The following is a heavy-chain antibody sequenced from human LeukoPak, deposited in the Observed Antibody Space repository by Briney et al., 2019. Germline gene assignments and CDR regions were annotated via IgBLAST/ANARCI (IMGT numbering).Heavy chain of an antibody. J-gene: IGHJ4*02. CDR2: IYYSGST. CDR1: GGSINSGGYY. V-gene: IGHV4-31*03. Sequence: SQTLSLTCTVSGGSINSGGYYWSWIRQHPGKGLEWIGYIYYSGSTYYNPSLKSRVTISVDTSKNQFSLKLSSVTAADTAVYYCARVHGILTGYSSLYYFDYWGQGTLVTVSS. CDR3: ARVHGILTGYSSLYYFDY. D-gene: IGHD3-9*01.